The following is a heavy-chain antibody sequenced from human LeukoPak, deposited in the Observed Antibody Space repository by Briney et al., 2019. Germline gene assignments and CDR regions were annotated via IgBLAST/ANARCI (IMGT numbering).Heavy chain of an antibody. D-gene: IGHD3-10*01. Sequence: SEALSLTCSVSSGSISNYWTWIRQSPGKGLEWIGYIYYTGSTSYNPSLQSRVTISVDTSKNQFSLRLNSVTAADTAVYYCARLHHDYGSGTYGGAYNYCMDVWGKGTTVTVSS. CDR1: SGSISNY. CDR2: IYYTGST. CDR3: ARLHHDYGSGTYGGAYNYCMDV. V-gene: IGHV4-59*01. J-gene: IGHJ6*03.